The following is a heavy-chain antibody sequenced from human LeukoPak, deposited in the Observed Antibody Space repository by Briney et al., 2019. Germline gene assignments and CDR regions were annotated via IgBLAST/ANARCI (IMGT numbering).Heavy chain of an antibody. CDR2: IIPILGIA. CDR1: GGTFSSYA. V-gene: IGHV1-69*04. D-gene: IGHD5-18*01. J-gene: IGHJ5*02. CDR3: ASPRGYSYGQQMGGFDP. Sequence: SVKVSCKASGGTFSSYATSWVRQAPGQGLEWMGRIIPILGIANYAQKFQGRVTITADKSTSTAYMELSSLRSEDTAVYYCASPRGYSYGQQMGGFDPWGQGTLVTVSS.